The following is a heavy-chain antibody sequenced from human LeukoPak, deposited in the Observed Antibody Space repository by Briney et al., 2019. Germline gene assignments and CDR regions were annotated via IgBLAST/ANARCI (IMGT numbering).Heavy chain of an antibody. J-gene: IGHJ5*02. V-gene: IGHV4-59*01. CDR3: ARDRAGYDFWSGYYTGWFDP. Sequence: SETLSLTCTVSGGSISSYYWSWIRQPPGKGLEWIGYINYSGSTNYNPSLTSRVTISVDTSKNQFSLKLSSVTAADTAVYYCARDRAGYDFWSGYYTGWFDPWGQGTLVTVSS. CDR2: INYSGST. CDR1: GGSISSYY. D-gene: IGHD3-3*01.